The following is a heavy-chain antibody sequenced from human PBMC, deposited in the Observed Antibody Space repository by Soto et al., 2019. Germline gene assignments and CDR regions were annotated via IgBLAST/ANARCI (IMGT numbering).Heavy chain of an antibody. CDR2: IYNSGTT. Sequence: SETLSLTCTVSGGSITRGGYYWSWIRQHPGKGLEWIGYIYNSGTTYYNPSLKSRVTISADTSKNQFSLKLTSVTAADTAVYYCARDPAPWGQGTLVTVSS. J-gene: IGHJ5*02. V-gene: IGHV4-31*03. CDR1: GGSITRGGYY. CDR3: ARDPAP.